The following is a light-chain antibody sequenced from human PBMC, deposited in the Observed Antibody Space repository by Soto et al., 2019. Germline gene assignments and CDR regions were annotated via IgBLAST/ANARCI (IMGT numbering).Light chain of an antibody. CDR3: SSYAGSNNLV. Sequence: QSVLTQPPSASGSPGQSVTISCTGTSSDVGAYNYVSWYQQHPGKAPKLMIYEVSQRPSGVPDRFSGSKSGYTASLTVSGLQAEDEAEYYCSSYAGSNNLVFGGGTKLTVL. CDR1: SSDVGAYNY. CDR2: EVS. V-gene: IGLV2-8*01. J-gene: IGLJ2*01.